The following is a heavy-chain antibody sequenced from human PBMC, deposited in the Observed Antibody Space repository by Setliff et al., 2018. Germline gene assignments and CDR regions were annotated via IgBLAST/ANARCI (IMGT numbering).Heavy chain of an antibody. Sequence: PSETLSLTCTVSGGSFNAYSWTWIRQSAGKGLEWIGRMHNSGSTNYNSFFQGRVSISVDESKTQFSLNLYSVTAADTATYYCARDKWVLVRTHNYYYMDIWGKGTTVTVSS. V-gene: IGHV4-4*07. D-gene: IGHD3-10*01. CDR2: MHNSGST. J-gene: IGHJ6*03. CDR3: ARDKWVLVRTHNYYYMDI. CDR1: GGSFNAYS.